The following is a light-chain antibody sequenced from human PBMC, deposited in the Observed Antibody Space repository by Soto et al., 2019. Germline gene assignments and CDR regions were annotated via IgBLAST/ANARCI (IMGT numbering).Light chain of an antibody. CDR2: DVT. V-gene: IGLV2-14*03. CDR1: SSDIGGYKY. J-gene: IGLJ2*01. CDR3: TSYASSSTPVV. Sequence: QSALTQPASVSGSPGQSITISCTGTSSDIGGYKYVSWYQHHPGTAPKLLIYDVTNRPSGVSTRFSGSKSGNTASLTISGLQAEDEGDYYCTSYASSSTPVVFGGGTQLTVL.